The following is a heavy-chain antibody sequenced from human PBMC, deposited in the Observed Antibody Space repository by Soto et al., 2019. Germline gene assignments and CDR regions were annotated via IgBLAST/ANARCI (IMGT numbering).Heavy chain of an antibody. CDR3: ALIVATIECGMDV. CDR1: GYSFTSYW. J-gene: IGHJ6*02. Sequence: GESLKISCKGSGYSFTSYWISWVRQMPGKGLEWMGRIDPSDSYTNYSPSFQGHVTISADKSISTAYLQWSSLKAADTAMYYCALIVATIECGMDVWGQGTTVTVSS. V-gene: IGHV5-10-1*01. CDR2: IDPSDSYT. D-gene: IGHD5-12*01.